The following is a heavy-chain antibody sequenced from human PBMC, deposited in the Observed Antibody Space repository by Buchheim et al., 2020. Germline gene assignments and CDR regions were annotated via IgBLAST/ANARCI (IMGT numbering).Heavy chain of an antibody. Sequence: QLQLQESGPGLVKPSETLSLTCTVSGGSISSSSCYWGWIRQPPGKGLEWIGSIYYSGSTYYNPSLKSRVTISLDTSKNQFSLKLSSVTAADTAVYYCARDSSHYYDSSGYPKPVYYYYGMDVWGQGTT. V-gene: IGHV4-39*07. D-gene: IGHD3-22*01. CDR1: GGSISSSSCY. J-gene: IGHJ6*02. CDR2: IYYSGST. CDR3: ARDSSHYYDSSGYPKPVYYYYGMDV.